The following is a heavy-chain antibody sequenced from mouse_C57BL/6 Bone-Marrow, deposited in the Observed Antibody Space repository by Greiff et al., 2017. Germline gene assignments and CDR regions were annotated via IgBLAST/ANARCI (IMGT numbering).Heavy chain of an antibody. CDR2: IRSKSNNYAT. D-gene: IGHD2-1*01. V-gene: IGHV10-1*01. J-gene: IGHJ1*03. CDR3: VRQRGNYSLWYFDV. CDR1: GFSFNTYA. Sequence: EVMLVESGGGLVQPKGSLKLSCAASGFSFNTYAMNWVRQAPGKGLEWVARIRSKSNNYATYYADSVKDRFTISRDDSESMLYLQMNNLKTEDTAMYYCVRQRGNYSLWYFDVWGTGTTVTVSS.